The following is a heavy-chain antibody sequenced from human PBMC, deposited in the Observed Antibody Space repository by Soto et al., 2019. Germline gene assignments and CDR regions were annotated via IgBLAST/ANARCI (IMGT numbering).Heavy chain of an antibody. V-gene: IGHV1-18*01. CDR1: GYTFTSYG. CDR3: ARAHNSGYWGYYFDY. D-gene: IGHD3-22*01. CDR2: ISGYNGNT. Sequence: QVQLVQSGAEVKKPGASVKVSCKASGYTFTSYGVSWVRQAPGQGLEWMGWISGYNGNTNYAQKLQGRVTMTTDTTTSTAYMKQRLLGSDDTAVDYCARAHNSGYWGYYFDYWGQGSLVTVSS. J-gene: IGHJ4*02.